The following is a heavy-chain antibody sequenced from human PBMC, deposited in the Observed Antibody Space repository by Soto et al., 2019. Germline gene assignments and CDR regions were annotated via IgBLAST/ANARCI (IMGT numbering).Heavy chain of an antibody. V-gene: IGHV1-69*13. CDR1: GGTFSSYA. CDR3: ARDATVVTYYYGMDG. Sequence: SVKVSCKASGGTFSSYAISWVRQAPGQGLEWMGGIIAIFGTANYAQKFQGRVTITADESTSTTYMELSSLRSEDTAVYYCARDATVVTYYYGMDGWGQGTTVTVSS. J-gene: IGHJ6*02. D-gene: IGHD4-17*01. CDR2: IIAIFGTA.